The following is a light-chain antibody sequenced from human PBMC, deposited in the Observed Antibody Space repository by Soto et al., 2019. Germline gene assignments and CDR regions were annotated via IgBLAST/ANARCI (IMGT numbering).Light chain of an antibody. CDR1: QSVSTK. CDR3: QQYNDRPPWT. V-gene: IGKV3-15*01. J-gene: IGKJ1*01. Sequence: EIVMTQSPATLSVSTGERASLSCRASQSVSTKLAWYQQKGGQAPRLLIYDASTRATGIPAMFSGSGSGTQFTLTISSLQSEDFAVYYCQQYNDRPPWTFGQGTKVEIK. CDR2: DAS.